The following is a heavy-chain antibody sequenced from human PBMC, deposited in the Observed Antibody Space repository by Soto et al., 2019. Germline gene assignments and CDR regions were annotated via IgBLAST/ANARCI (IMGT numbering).Heavy chain of an antibody. CDR1: GFTFSDHY. V-gene: IGHV3-72*01. CDR2: TRNKANSYTT. Sequence: HPGGSLRLSCAASGFTFSDHYMDWVRQAPGKGLEWVARTRNKANSYTTEYAASVKGRFTVSRDDSTNSLFLQMNSLKTEDTALYYCVRASIAATPYFFDCWGQGTQVTVSS. CDR3: VRASIAATPYFFDC. D-gene: IGHD6-13*01. J-gene: IGHJ4*02.